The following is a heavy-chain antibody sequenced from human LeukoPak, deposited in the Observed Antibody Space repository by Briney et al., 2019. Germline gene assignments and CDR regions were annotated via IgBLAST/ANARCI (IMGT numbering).Heavy chain of an antibody. Sequence: GGSLRLSCAASGFTFSSYVMNWVRQAPGKGLEWVAVIYYDGSNKYYADSVKGRFTISRDNSKNTLYLQMTSLRAEDTAVYYCARQPGPVWYYFDYWGQGTLATVSS. CDR3: ARQPGPVWYYFDY. V-gene: IGHV3-33*01. D-gene: IGHD2-21*01. J-gene: IGHJ4*02. CDR1: GFTFSSYV. CDR2: IYYDGSNK.